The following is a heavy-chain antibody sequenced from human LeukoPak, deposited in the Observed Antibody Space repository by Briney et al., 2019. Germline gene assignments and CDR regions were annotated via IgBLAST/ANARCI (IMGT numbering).Heavy chain of an antibody. Sequence: GRSLRLSCAASGFSFDDYAMEWVRQVPGKGLEWVTGISGDGGVIGYADSVKGRFTVSRDNAKNSLYLEMKNLRVEDTALYYCTKSDCRTTSRQTSEYWGQGILVTVSS. CDR2: ISGDGGVI. V-gene: IGHV3-9*01. D-gene: IGHD2-2*01. CDR3: TKSDCRTTSRQTSEY. CDR1: GFSFDDYA. J-gene: IGHJ4*02.